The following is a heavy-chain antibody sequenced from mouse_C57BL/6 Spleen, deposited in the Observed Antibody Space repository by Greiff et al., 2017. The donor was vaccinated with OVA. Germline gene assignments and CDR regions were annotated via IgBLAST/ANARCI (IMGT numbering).Heavy chain of an antibody. CDR3: ATLTGDFDY. J-gene: IGHJ2*01. CDR1: GFTFSDYG. Sequence: EVKVVDSGGGLVKPGGSLKLSCAASGFTFSDYGMHWVRQAPEKGLEWVAYISSGSSTIYYADTVKGRFTISRDNAKNTLFLQMTSLRSEDTAMYYCATLTGDFDYWGQGTTLTVSS. V-gene: IGHV5-17*01. CDR2: ISSGSSTI. D-gene: IGHD4-1*01.